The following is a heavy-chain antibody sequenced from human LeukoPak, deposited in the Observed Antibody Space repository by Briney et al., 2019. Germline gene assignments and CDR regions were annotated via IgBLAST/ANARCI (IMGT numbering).Heavy chain of an antibody. Sequence: SVKVSCKASGDSFRNFAISWVRQAPGQGLEWIGGLIPILGTAQYAQKFQGRVTVSADDSTSTAYMELRSLRSDDTAVYYCARDLRGYSGYDRPSLPIDYWGQGTLVTVSS. J-gene: IGHJ4*02. D-gene: IGHD5-12*01. CDR2: LIPILGTA. CDR3: ARDLRGYSGYDRPSLPIDY. V-gene: IGHV1-69*13. CDR1: GDSFRNFA.